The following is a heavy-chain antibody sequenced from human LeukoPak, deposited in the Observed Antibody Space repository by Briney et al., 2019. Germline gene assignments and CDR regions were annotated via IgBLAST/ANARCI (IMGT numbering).Heavy chain of an antibody. Sequence: GGSLRLSCAASGFTFSSYSMNWVRQAPGKGLEWVSSISSSSSYIYYADSVKGRFTISRDNAKNSLYLQMNSLRAEDTAVYYCARVGIAARTLYNWFDPWGQGTLVTVSS. V-gene: IGHV3-21*01. D-gene: IGHD6-6*01. CDR1: GFTFSSYS. CDR3: ARVGIAARTLYNWFDP. CDR2: ISSSSSYI. J-gene: IGHJ5*02.